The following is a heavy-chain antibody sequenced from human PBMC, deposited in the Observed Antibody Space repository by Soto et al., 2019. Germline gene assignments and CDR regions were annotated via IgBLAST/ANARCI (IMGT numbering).Heavy chain of an antibody. J-gene: IGHJ4*02. CDR1: GFTFSSYG. Sequence: QVQLVESGGGVVQPGRSLRLSCAASGFTFSSYGMHWVRQAPGKGLEWVAVISYDGSNKYYADSVKGRFTISRDNSKNTLYLQMNSLRAEDTAVYYCAKEGAPDTAMASDYWGQGTLVTVSS. V-gene: IGHV3-30*18. CDR2: ISYDGSNK. CDR3: AKEGAPDTAMASDY. D-gene: IGHD5-18*01.